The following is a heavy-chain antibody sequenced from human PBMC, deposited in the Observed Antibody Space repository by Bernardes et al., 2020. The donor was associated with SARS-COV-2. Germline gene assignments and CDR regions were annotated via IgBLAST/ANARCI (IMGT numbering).Heavy chain of an antibody. CDR3: AKDGVPATDIFYYGLDV. CDR2: ISSNGGTT. J-gene: IGHJ6*02. CDR1: GFTFKNYA. Sequence: FCASCGFTFKNYAMNWVRRCPGKGLQFIYGISSNGGTTYYADSVKGRFTMSRDNSKNALYLQMNRLRAEYTAVYYCAKDGVPATDIFYYGLDVWGPGVTVTVSS. V-gene: IGHV3-23*01. D-gene: IGHD2-2*01.